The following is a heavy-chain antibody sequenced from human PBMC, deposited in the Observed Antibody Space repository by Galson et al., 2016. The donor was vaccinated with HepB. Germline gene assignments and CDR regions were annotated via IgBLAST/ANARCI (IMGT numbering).Heavy chain of an antibody. D-gene: IGHD3-9*01. CDR3: ARGSNYDILTDYLS. V-gene: IGHV3-21*06. Sequence: SLRLSCAASGFTFITYSMNWVRQAPGKGLEWVSSISGTGTYIYYAESVKGRFTISRDNAKNLLYLQMNSLRAEDTAVYYCARGSNYDILTDYLSWGQGTLVTVSS. J-gene: IGHJ4*02. CDR1: GFTFITYS. CDR2: ISGTGTYI.